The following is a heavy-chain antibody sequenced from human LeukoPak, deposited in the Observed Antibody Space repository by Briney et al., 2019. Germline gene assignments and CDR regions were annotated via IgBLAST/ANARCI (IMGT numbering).Heavy chain of an antibody. D-gene: IGHD3-16*01. J-gene: IGHJ3*02. V-gene: IGHV3-33*01. CDR1: GFTFSSYG. CDR2: IWYDGSNK. Sequence: PGRSLRLSCAASGFTFSSYGMHWVRQAPGKGLEWVAVIWYDGSNKYYADSVEGRFTISRDNSKNTLYLQMNSLRAEDTAVYYCAREGVGDGAFDIWGQGTMVTVSS. CDR3: AREGVGDGAFDI.